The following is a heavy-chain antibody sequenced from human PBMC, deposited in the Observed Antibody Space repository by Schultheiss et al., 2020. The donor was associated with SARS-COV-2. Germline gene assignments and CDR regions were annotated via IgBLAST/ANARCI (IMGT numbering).Heavy chain of an antibody. J-gene: IGHJ5*02. Sequence: ASVKVSCKPSGYTFTSYDINWVRQATGQGPEWMGWMNPNSGNTGYAQKFQGRVTKTRNTSISTVYMDLSSLTSDDTAVYYCARDAPTYSKPGWFDPWGQGTLVTVSS. CDR1: GYTFTSYD. D-gene: IGHD4-11*01. CDR3: ARDAPTYSKPGWFDP. V-gene: IGHV1-8*01. CDR2: MNPNSGNT.